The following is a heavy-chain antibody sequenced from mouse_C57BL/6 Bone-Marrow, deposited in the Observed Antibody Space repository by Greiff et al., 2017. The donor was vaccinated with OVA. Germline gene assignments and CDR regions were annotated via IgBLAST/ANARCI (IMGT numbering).Heavy chain of an antibody. Sequence: QVHVKQSGAELAKPGASVKLSCKASGYTFTSYWMHWVKQRPGQGLEWIGYINPSSGYTKYNQKFKDKATLTADKSSSTAYMQLSSLTYEDSAVYYCARERYSNPWFAYWGQGTLVTVSA. CDR3: ARERYSNPWFAY. CDR1: GYTFTSYW. D-gene: IGHD2-5*01. J-gene: IGHJ3*01. V-gene: IGHV1-7*01. CDR2: INPSSGYT.